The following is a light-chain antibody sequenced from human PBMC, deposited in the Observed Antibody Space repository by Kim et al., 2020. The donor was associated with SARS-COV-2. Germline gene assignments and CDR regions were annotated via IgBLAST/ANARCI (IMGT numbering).Light chain of an antibody. CDR3: RQPHNYPRVT. J-gene: IGKJ4*01. V-gene: IGKV1-17*01. Sequence: DIQMTQSPASLSASVGDRVTITCRASQGINSDLGWYQQKPGKAPKRLIYTAFRLEGGVSSRFSGSGSGTEFTLTITSLQPEDIATYECRQPHNYPRVTFGGGTKVDIK. CDR2: TAF. CDR1: QGINSD.